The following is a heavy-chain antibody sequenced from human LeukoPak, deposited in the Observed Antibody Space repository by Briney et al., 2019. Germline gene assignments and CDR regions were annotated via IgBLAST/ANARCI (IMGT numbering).Heavy chain of an antibody. D-gene: IGHD6-6*01. Sequence: PGGSLRLSCAASRFTFRNHFMSWIRQPPGKGLEYVSYISSSGSDTYYSDSVKGRFTVSRDNAKNSLFLQMNRLRAEDTAVYYCATTPTEGGDGSSPGYWGQGTLVTVSS. CDR1: RFTFRNHF. J-gene: IGHJ4*02. CDR2: ISSSGSDT. CDR3: ATTPTEGGDGSSPGY. V-gene: IGHV3-11*04.